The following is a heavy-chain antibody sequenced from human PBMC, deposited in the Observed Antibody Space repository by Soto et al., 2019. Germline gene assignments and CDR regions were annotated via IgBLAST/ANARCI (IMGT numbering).Heavy chain of an antibody. Sequence: PSETLSLTCTVSGVSISSGGYYWILIRQHPGKGLEWIGYIYYSGSTYYNPSLKSRVTISVDTSKNQFSLKLSSVTAADTAVYYCARRRPGVANFDYWGQGTLVTVSS. CDR2: IYYSGST. CDR1: GVSISSGGYY. V-gene: IGHV4-31*03. CDR3: ARRRPGVANFDY. J-gene: IGHJ4*02. D-gene: IGHD3-3*01.